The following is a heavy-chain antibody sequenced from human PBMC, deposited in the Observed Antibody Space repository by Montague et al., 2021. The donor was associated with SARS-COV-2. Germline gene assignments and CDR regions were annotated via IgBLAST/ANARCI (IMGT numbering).Heavy chain of an antibody. D-gene: IGHD3-3*01. CDR2: IYYSGST. V-gene: IGHV4-39*01. CDR1: GGSISSSSHY. Sequence: SETLSLTCTVSGGSISSSSHYWGWIRQLPGEGLDWIGSIYYSGSTYYKPSLKSRVTIYVDTSKNQFSLKLSSVTAADTAVYYCARHSGRDTIFGVITIPDAFEFWGQGTTVTVSS. J-gene: IGHJ3*01. CDR3: ARHSGRDTIFGVITIPDAFEF.